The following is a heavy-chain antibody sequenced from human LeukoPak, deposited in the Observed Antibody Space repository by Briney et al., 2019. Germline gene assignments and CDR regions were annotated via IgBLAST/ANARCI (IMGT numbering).Heavy chain of an antibody. V-gene: IGHV4-39*07. CDR1: GGSVSSSIYY. J-gene: IGHJ4*02. D-gene: IGHD3-22*01. CDR2: IYYSGST. Sequence: SETLSLTCTVSGGSVSSSIYYWGWIRQPPGKGLEWIGSIYYSGSTSYNPSLKGRVTISVDTSKNQFSLKLSSVTAADTAVYYCARGNYDSSGYYYFDYWGQGTLVTVSS. CDR3: ARGNYDSSGYYYFDY.